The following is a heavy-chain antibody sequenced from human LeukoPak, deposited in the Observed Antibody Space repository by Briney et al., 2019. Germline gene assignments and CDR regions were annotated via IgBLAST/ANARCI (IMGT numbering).Heavy chain of an antibody. V-gene: IGHV3-23*01. CDR3: AKAPVTSCRGAYCYPFDS. CDR1: GFTLSTYA. Sequence: GGSLRLSCAASGFTLSTYAMSWVCQTPGKGLEWVAATSSSDAGTYHADSVRGRFTISRDNSKNTLYLQMNSLRAEDAAVYFCAKAPVTSCRGAYCYPFDSWGQGTLVTVSS. J-gene: IGHJ4*02. CDR2: TSSSDAGT. D-gene: IGHD2-21*01.